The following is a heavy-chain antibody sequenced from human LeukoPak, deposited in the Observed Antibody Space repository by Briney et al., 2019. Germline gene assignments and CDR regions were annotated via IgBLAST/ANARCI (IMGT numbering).Heavy chain of an antibody. CDR2: INPNSGGT. J-gene: IGHJ6*02. CDR1: GYTFTVYY. V-gene: IGHV1-2*02. D-gene: IGHD2-21*01. Sequence: ASVKVSCKASGYTFTVYYMHWVRQAPGQGLEWMGWINPNSGGTNYAQKFQGRLTVTRDTSISTAHMELSGLTSDDTAVYYCAREGVVTLSGATESDMDVWGQGTTVAVSS. CDR3: AREGVVTLSGATESDMDV.